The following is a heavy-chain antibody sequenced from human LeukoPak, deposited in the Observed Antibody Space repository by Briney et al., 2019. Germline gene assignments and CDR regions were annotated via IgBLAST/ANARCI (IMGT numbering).Heavy chain of an antibody. CDR2: IKEDGSAT. CDR3: ARDGTYTDYDPDFDI. J-gene: IGHJ4*02. V-gene: IGHV3-7*04. D-gene: IGHD5-12*01. Sequence: GGSLRLSCAASGFMFSNFWMSWVRQAPGGGLEWVAAIKEDGSATSYVDSVKGRFTISRDNAKNSLYLQMNSLRAEDTAVFYCARDGTYTDYDPDFDIWGQGTLVTVSS. CDR1: GFMFSNFW.